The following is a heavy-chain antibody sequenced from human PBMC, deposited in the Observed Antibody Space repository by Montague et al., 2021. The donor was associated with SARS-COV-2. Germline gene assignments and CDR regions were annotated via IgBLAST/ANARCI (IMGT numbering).Heavy chain of an antibody. CDR1: GFTFSNYW. CDR2: ISTNDGSTT. D-gene: IGHD6-19*01. J-gene: IGHJ4*02. V-gene: IGHV3-74*01. CDR3: ARYLSSGWFRYFDY. Sequence: SLRLSCAASGFTFSNYWMHWVRQVPGKGLVWVSLISTNDGSTTTYADSVKGRFTISRNNAKHTLYLQMNSLRAADTAVYYCARYLSSGWFRYFDYWGQGTLVTVSS.